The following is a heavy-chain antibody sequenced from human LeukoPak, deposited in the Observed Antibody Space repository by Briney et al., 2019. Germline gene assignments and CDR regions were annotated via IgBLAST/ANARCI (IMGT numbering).Heavy chain of an antibody. CDR2: IYYSGST. CDR1: GGSISSSSYS. J-gene: IGHJ4*02. V-gene: IGHV4-39*01. CDR3: ASFSSGWYYFDY. D-gene: IGHD6-19*01. Sequence: SETLSLTCTVSGGSISSSSYSWGWIRQPPGKGLEWIGSIYYSGSTYYNPSLKSRVTISVDTSKNQFSLKLSSVTAADTAVYYCASFSSGWYYFDYWGQGTLVTVSS.